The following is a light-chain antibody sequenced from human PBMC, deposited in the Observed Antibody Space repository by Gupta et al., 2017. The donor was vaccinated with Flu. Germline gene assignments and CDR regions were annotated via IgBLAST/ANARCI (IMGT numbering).Light chain of an antibody. CDR2: EVS. J-gene: IGLJ2*01. V-gene: IGLV2-8*01. CDR1: SSDVGGYNY. CDR3: SSYAGSTVV. Sequence: QSALTQPPSASGSPGQPVSTPCTGTSSDVGGYNYVSWYQQHPGKAPKLMIYEVSKRPSGVPDRFSGSKSVNTASLTVSGLQAEDEADYYCSSYAGSTVVFGGGTKLTVL.